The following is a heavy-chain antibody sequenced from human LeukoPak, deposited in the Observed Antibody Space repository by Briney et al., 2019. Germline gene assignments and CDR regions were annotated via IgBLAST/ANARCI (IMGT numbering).Heavy chain of an antibody. V-gene: IGHV3-74*01. D-gene: IGHD3-22*01. CDR1: GFTFSNYW. CDR3: ARAPSEIGGYYPEYFRH. CDR2: IKSDGRT. J-gene: IGHJ1*01. Sequence: QPGGSLRLSCAAAGFTFSNYWMHWVRQAPGKGLVWVSRIKSDGRTNYADSVKGRFTISRDNAKNTVSLQINSLRAEDTGVYYCARAPSEIGGYYPEYFRHWGQGTLVTVSS.